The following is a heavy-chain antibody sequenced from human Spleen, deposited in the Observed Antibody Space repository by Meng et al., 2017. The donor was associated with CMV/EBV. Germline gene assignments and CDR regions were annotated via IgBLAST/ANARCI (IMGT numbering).Heavy chain of an antibody. Sequence: ASVKVSCKASGYTFTSYDINWVRQATGQGLEWMGWMNPNSGNTGYAQKFQGRVTMTRNTSISTGYMELSSLRSEDTAVYYCAREFYGSGDFDYWGQGTLVTVSS. D-gene: IGHD3-10*01. J-gene: IGHJ4*02. CDR2: MNPNSGNT. CDR3: AREFYGSGDFDY. CDR1: GYTFTSYD. V-gene: IGHV1-8*01.